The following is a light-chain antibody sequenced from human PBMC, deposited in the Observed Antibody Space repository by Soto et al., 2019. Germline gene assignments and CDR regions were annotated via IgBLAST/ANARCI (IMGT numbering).Light chain of an antibody. J-gene: IGKJ3*01. CDR1: QSIPSNY. CDR3: QQFRRSPYT. Sequence: EIVLTQSPVTLSLSPGERANLSCRASQSIPSNYLAWYLQKPGQAPRLLIYDAGARATDVPDRFSGSGSGIDFTLTISRLEPEDFAVYYCQQFRRSPYTFGPGTKVDNK. V-gene: IGKV3-20*01. CDR2: DAG.